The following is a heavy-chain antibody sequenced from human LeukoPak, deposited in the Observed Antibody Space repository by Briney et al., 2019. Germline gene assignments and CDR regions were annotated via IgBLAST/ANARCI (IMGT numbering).Heavy chain of an antibody. J-gene: IGHJ4*02. CDR3: ATDRNSSGYLVY. CDR2: FDPEDGET. Sequence: ASVKVSCKVSGYTLTELSMHWVRQAPGKGLEWMGGFDPEDGETIYAQKFQGRVTMTEDTSTDTAYMELSSLRSEDTAVYYCATDRNSSGYLVYWGQGTLVTVSS. CDR1: GYTLTELS. D-gene: IGHD3-22*01. V-gene: IGHV1-24*01.